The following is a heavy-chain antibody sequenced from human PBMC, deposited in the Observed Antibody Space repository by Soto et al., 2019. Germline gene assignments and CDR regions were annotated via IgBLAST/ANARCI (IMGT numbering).Heavy chain of an antibody. CDR2: IIPIFGTA. Sequence: SVKVSCKASGGTLSSYAISWVRQAPGQGLEWMGGIIPIFGTANYAQKFQGRVTITADESTSTAYMELSSLRSEDTALYYCARVTGRGIVGATTAVEIWGQGTMCTVAS. CDR3: ARVTGRGIVGATTAVEI. CDR1: GGTLSSYA. J-gene: IGHJ3*02. D-gene: IGHD1-26*01. V-gene: IGHV1-69*13.